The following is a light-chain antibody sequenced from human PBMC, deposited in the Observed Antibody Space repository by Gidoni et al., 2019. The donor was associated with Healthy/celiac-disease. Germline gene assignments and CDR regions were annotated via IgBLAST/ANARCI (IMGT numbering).Light chain of an antibody. CDR1: KLGYKY. J-gene: IGLJ2*01. CDR2: QAS. CDR3: QAWDSSTWV. V-gene: IGLV3-1*01. Sequence: SYELTQPPSGSVAPGQTASITCSGDKLGYKYACWYQQKPGQSPVLVIYQASKRPSGIPERFSGSNSGNTATLTISGTQAMDEADYYCQAWDSSTWVFGGWTKLTVL.